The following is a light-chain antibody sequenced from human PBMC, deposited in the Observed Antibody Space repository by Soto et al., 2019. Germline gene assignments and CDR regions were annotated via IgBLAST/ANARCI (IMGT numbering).Light chain of an antibody. J-gene: IGKJ5*01. CDR3: QQYYSYPIT. CDR1: QSISSW. CDR2: AAS. Sequence: DVQVTRAPSTRCGSVENRVTITCRASQSISSWLAWYQQKPGKAPKLLIYAASTLQSGVPSRFSGSGSGTDFTLTISCLQSEDFATYSCQQYYSYPITFGQGTRLEIK. V-gene: IGKV1-5*01.